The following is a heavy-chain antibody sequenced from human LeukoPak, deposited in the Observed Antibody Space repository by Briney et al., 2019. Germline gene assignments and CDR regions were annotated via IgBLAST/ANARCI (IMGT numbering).Heavy chain of an antibody. Sequence: GGSLRLSCAASGFTFSSYWMSWVRQAPGKGLEWVANIKQDGSEKYYVDSVKGRFTISRDNAKNSLYLQMNSLRAEDTAVYYCARDSRYYYYYYMGVWGKGTTVTVSS. J-gene: IGHJ6*03. CDR1: GFTFSSYW. CDR2: IKQDGSEK. V-gene: IGHV3-7*01. D-gene: IGHD2-2*01. CDR3: ARDSRYYYYYYMGV.